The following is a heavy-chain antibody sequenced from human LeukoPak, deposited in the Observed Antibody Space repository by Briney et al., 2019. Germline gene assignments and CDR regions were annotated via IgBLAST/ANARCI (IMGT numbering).Heavy chain of an antibody. CDR2: INPNSGGT. J-gene: IGHJ3*02. CDR1: GYTFTGSY. D-gene: IGHD3-22*01. V-gene: IGHV1-2*02. Sequence: GASVKLSCKASGYTFTGSYMHWVRQPPGQGLEWMGWINPNSGGTNYAQKFQGRVTMTRDTSISTAYMELSRLRSDDTAVYYCARGSNYYDSRGDAFDIWGQGTMVTVSS. CDR3: ARGSNYYDSRGDAFDI.